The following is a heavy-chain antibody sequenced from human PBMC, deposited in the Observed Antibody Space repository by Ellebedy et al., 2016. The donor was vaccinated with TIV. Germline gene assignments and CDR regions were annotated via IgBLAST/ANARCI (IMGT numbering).Heavy chain of an antibody. J-gene: IGHJ4*02. Sequence: AVSVKVSCKASGYTFITYRIAWVRQAPGQGLEWMGCISTYNGETNYAPKLQDRVTMTTDTSTSTVYMELRSLRSDDTALYYCARDRGSYAFDFWGQGTLVTVS. CDR3: ARDRGSYAFDF. CDR2: ISTYNGET. V-gene: IGHV1-18*01. CDR1: GYTFITYR. D-gene: IGHD1-26*01.